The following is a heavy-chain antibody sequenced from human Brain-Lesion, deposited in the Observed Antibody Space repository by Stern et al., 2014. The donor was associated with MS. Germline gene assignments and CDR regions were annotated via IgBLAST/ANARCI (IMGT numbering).Heavy chain of an antibody. D-gene: IGHD6-19*01. V-gene: IGHV5-51*01. CDR3: ARGSVAATMGAMDV. J-gene: IGHJ6*02. Sequence: EVQLVESGAEVKKPGESLKISCKGSGYTFTNYWIGWVRQMPGKGLEWMGIIHPSDSYTRYSPSFQGQVIISDDKSINTAYLQWSSLKASDTAMYYCARGSVAATMGAMDVWGQGTTVTVSS. CDR2: IHPSDSYT. CDR1: GYTFTNYW.